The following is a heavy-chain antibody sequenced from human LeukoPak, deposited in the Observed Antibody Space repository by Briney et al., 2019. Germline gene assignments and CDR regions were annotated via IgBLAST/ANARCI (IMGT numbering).Heavy chain of an antibody. V-gene: IGHV4-39*07. CDR1: GGSIISSNYY. Sequence: PSETLSLTCTVSGGSIISSNYYWGWIRQPPGKGPEWIGSMYYSGSTYYNPSLQSRVTISLDTLKNQFSLKLSSVTAADTAVYYCARGRGRNQGYQLLKWLDYWGQGTLVTVSS. CDR3: ARGRGRNQGYQLLKWLDY. D-gene: IGHD2-2*01. CDR2: MYYSGST. J-gene: IGHJ4*02.